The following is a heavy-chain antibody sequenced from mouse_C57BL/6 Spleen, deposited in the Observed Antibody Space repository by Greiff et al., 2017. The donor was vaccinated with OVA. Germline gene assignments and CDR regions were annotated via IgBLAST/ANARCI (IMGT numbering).Heavy chain of an antibody. Sequence: VMLVESGPGLVQPSQSLSITCTVSGFSLTSYGVHWVRQSPGKGLEWLGVIWSGGSTDYNAAFISRLSISKDNSKSQVFFKMNSLQADDTAIYYCARYGYYGDYYAMDYWGQGTSVTVSS. CDR3: ARYGYYGDYYAMDY. D-gene: IGHD1-1*01. V-gene: IGHV2-2*01. CDR2: IWSGGST. CDR1: GFSLTSYG. J-gene: IGHJ4*01.